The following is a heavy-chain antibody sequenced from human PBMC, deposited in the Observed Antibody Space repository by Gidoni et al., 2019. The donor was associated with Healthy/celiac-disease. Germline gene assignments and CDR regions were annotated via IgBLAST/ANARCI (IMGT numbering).Heavy chain of an antibody. CDR1: GGSISSSSYY. Sequence: QLQLPESGPGLVKPSETLSLTCTVSGGSISSSSYYWGWTRQPPGKGLEWLGSIYYSGSTYYNQSLKSRVTISVDTSKNQFSLKLSSVTAADTAVYYCARQDYDFWSGYSRYYYYYGMDVWGQGTTVTVSS. J-gene: IGHJ6*02. D-gene: IGHD3-3*01. CDR2: IYYSGST. V-gene: IGHV4-39*01. CDR3: ARQDYDFWSGYSRYYYYYGMDV.